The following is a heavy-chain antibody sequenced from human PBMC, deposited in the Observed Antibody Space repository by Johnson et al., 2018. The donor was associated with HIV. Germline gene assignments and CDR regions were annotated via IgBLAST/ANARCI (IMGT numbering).Heavy chain of an antibody. Sequence: QMQLVESGGGVVQPGRSLRLSYAASGFTFSSYAIHWVRQAPGKGLEWVAAISYDGSNKYYADSVKGRFTISRDNSKTTLYLQMNSLRAGDTAVYFCARGKDMAGTGAFDIWGQGTMVTVSS. CDR3: ARGKDMAGTGAFDI. CDR2: ISYDGSNK. D-gene: IGHD6-19*01. J-gene: IGHJ3*02. V-gene: IGHV3-30*04. CDR1: GFTFSSYA.